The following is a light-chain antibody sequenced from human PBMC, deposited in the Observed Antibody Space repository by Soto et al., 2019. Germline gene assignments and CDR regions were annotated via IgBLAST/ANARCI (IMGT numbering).Light chain of an antibody. Sequence: IQMTQSPSSVSASVGDRVTITCRASQAISSWLAWYQQKPGKPPNLLIYSASTLRSGVPSRFSGSESGADFTLTITNLQPEDFATYYCQQLRMYPSTFGGGTKVEIK. J-gene: IGKJ4*01. CDR1: QAISSW. V-gene: IGKV1-12*01. CDR3: QQLRMYPST. CDR2: SAS.